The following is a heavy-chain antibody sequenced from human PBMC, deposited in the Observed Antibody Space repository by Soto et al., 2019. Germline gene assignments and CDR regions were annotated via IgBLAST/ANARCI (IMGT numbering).Heavy chain of an antibody. CDR1: GDSISGSS. CDR2: MYFSGST. D-gene: IGHD6-19*01. J-gene: IGHJ4*02. V-gene: IGHV4-59*01. Sequence: QVQLQESGPGLVKPSETLSLTCTVSGDSISGSSWSWIRQPPGKGLEWLAYMYFSGSTNYNPSLKVRVTMSGDTSKNQFSLKLGSVTAADPAGYSCARGSGWYFHWGQGTLVTVSS. CDR3: ARGSGWYFH.